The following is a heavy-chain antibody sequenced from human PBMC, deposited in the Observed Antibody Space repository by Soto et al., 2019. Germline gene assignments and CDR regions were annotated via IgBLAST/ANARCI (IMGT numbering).Heavy chain of an antibody. D-gene: IGHD3-3*01. V-gene: IGHV2-5*02. Sequence: QITLKESGPTLVKPTQTLTLTCTFSGFSLTASGVGVGWIRQPPGKALEWLALIYWDDDQRYSPALKSRLTITKDTSMNQVVLTMTNMDPVDTATYYCARLLWSTNSFYEFDYWGQGSLVTVSS. J-gene: IGHJ4*02. CDR3: ARLLWSTNSFYEFDY. CDR1: GFSLTASGVG. CDR2: IYWDDDQ.